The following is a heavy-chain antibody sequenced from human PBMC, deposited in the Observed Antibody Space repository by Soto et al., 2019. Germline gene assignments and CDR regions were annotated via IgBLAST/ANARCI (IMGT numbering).Heavy chain of an antibody. D-gene: IGHD3-3*01. V-gene: IGHV3-64D*08. CDR2: INSIGDNT. Sequence: GGSLRLSCSGSGFTFSRYSLMWFRQAPGKGLEYVSTINSIGDNTWYAGSVKGRFTTSRDNPMNTVYLQMSSLRSEDTSVYYCVTFYHFWSGSIEVLGPAPWGQGTLVTVSS. CDR3: VTFYHFWSGSIEVLGPAP. CDR1: GFTFSRYS. J-gene: IGHJ5*02.